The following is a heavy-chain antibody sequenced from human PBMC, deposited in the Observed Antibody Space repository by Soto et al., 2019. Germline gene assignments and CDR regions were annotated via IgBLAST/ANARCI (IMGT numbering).Heavy chain of an antibody. CDR1: GGTFSSYP. CDR2: TNGNLGTG. V-gene: IGHV1-69*06. D-gene: IGHD4-17*01. CDR3: ATRDSHGYFRYFDN. J-gene: IGHJ4*02. Sequence: QVQLVQSGAEVKKPGSSVKVSCKASGGTFSSYPISWVRQAPGQGLEWMGGTNGNLGTGNYAQKFRGRLTITTDISTTTAYMELSSLTSEDTAVYYCATRDSHGYFRYFDNWGQGTLVTVSS.